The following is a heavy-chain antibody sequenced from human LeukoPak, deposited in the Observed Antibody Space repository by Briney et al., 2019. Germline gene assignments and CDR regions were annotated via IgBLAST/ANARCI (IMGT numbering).Heavy chain of an antibody. J-gene: IGHJ5*02. Sequence: GASVKVSCKASGYTFNSYYMHWVRQAPGQGLEWMGIINPSGGSTGYAQKFQGRVTMTRDTSTSTVYMELGSLKSEDTAVYYCARGHVSRRYYDSSDYLDWFDPWGQGTLVTVSS. CDR1: GYTFNSYY. V-gene: IGHV1-46*02. D-gene: IGHD3-22*01. CDR3: ARGHVSRRYYDSSDYLDWFDP. CDR2: INPSGGST.